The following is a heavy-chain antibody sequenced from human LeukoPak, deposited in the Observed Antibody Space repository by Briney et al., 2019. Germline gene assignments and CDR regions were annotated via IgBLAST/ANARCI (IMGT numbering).Heavy chain of an antibody. CDR1: GFTLSSYE. V-gene: IGHV3-48*03. CDR2: ISSSGSTI. Sequence: GGSLRLFCAASGFTLSSYEMNWVRQAPGKGVGWVSYISSSGSTIYYADSVKGRFTISRDNAKNSLYLQMNSLRAEDTAVYYCAELGITMIGGVWGKGTTVTISS. CDR3: AELGITMIGGV. D-gene: IGHD3-10*02. J-gene: IGHJ6*04.